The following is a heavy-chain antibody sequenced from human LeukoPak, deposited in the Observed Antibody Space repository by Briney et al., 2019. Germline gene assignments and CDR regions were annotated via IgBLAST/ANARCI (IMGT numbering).Heavy chain of an antibody. CDR3: ARENLGWFDP. D-gene: IGHD7-27*01. V-gene: IGHV4-59*11. CDR2: IYYSGST. Sequence: SETLSLTCTVSGGSISSHYWSWIRQPPGKGLEWIGYIYYSGSTNYNPSLKSRVTISVDTSKNQFSLKLSSVTAADTAVYYWARENLGWFDPWGQGTLVTVSS. J-gene: IGHJ5*02. CDR1: GGSISSHY.